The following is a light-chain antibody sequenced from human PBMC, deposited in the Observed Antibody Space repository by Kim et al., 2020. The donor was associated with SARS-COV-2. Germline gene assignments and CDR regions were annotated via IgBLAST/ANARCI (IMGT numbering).Light chain of an antibody. CDR3: SSYTVSSTVV. CDR2: DVT. J-gene: IGLJ3*02. V-gene: IGLV2-14*03. Sequence: GQSISVACTGSSSDIGGYNYVSWYQQHPGKAPRPLIWDVTTRPSGVSNRFSGSKSGNTASLTISGLQAEDEADYYCSSYTVSSTVVFGGGTKVTVL. CDR1: SSDIGGYNY.